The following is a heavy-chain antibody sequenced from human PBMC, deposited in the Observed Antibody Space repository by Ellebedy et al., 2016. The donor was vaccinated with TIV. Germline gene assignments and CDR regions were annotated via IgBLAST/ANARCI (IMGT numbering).Heavy chain of an antibody. J-gene: IGHJ4*02. CDR3: VKQGEYLDDYFFDY. CDR1: GFDFHDYA. D-gene: IGHD2/OR15-2a*01. Sequence: GGSLRLSXAASGFDFHDYAMHWVRQRPGKGLEWVSGISRNSGRVGYADSVTGRFTISRDNAKNSLYLQMNRLRSEDTAFYYCVKQGEYLDDYFFDYWGPGTLVTVSS. CDR2: ISRNSGRV. V-gene: IGHV3-9*01.